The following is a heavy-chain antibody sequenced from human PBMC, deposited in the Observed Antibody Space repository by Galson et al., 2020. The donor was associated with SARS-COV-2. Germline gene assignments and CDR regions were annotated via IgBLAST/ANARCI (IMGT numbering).Heavy chain of an antibody. D-gene: IGHD1-26*01. Sequence: GESLKISCAASGFTFSSYAMHWVRQAPGKGLEWVAVISYDGSNKYYADSVKGRFTISRDNSKNTLYLQMNSLRAEDTAVYYCARGFSGSYFSWFHPWGQGTLVTVSS. J-gene: IGHJ5*02. V-gene: IGHV3-30*01. CDR2: ISYDGSNK. CDR1: GFTFSSYA. CDR3: ARGFSGSYFSWFHP.